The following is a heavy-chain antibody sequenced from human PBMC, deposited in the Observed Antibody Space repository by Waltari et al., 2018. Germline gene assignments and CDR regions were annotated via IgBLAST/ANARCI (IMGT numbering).Heavy chain of an antibody. Sequence: QVQLVQSGAEVKKPGSSVKVACKASGGTFSSYAISWVRQAPGTGLEWMGRIIPIVGTANYAQKFQGRVTITADKSTSTAYMELSSLRSEDTAVYYCARENVVVVAAIPYYYGMDVWGQGTTVTVSS. CDR1: GGTFSSYA. J-gene: IGHJ6*02. D-gene: IGHD2-15*01. V-gene: IGHV1-69*08. CDR3: ARENVVVVAAIPYYYGMDV. CDR2: IIPIVGTA.